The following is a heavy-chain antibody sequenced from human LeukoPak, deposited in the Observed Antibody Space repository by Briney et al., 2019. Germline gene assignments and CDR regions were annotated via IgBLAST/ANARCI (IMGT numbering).Heavy chain of an antibody. D-gene: IGHD1/OR15-1a*01. CDR3: ASATSLTIDY. CDR1: GGSISSGGYY. J-gene: IGHJ4*02. Sequence: SETLSLTCTVSGGSISSGGYYWSWIRQHPGKGLEWIGYIYYSGSTNYNPSLKSRVTISVDTSKNQFSLKLSSVTAADTAVYYCASATSLTIDYWGQGTLVTVSS. CDR2: IYYSGST. V-gene: IGHV4-61*08.